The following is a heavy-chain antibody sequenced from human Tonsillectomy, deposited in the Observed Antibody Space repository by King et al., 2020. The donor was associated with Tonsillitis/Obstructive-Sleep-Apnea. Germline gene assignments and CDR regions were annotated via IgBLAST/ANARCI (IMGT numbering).Heavy chain of an antibody. CDR2: ISNSGTTI. CDR1: GFTFSTYE. V-gene: IGHV3-48*03. J-gene: IGHJ4*02. D-gene: IGHD2-21*01. CDR3: HAPYYPNDH. Sequence: VQLVESGGGLVQPGGSLRLSCTASGFTFSTYEMNWVRQAPGKGLEWVSYISNSGTTIYYADSVKGRFTISRDNAENSLSLQMNNLRAEDTAVYYCHAPYYPNDHWGQETLVTVSS.